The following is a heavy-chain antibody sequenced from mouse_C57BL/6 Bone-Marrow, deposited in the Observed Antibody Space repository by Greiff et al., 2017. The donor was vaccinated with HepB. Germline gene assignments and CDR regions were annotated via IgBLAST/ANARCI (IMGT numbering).Heavy chain of an antibody. CDR1: GFTFSSYA. CDR2: ISSGGDYI. D-gene: IGHD1-1*01. J-gene: IGHJ4*01. CDR3: TRDYGSSPYAMDY. Sequence: VQLKESGEGLVKSGGSLKLSCAASGFTFSSYAMSWVRQTPEKRLEWVAYISSGGDYIYYADTVKGRFTISRDNARNTLYLQMSSLKSEDTAMYYCTRDYGSSPYAMDYWGQGTSVTVSS. V-gene: IGHV5-9-1*02.